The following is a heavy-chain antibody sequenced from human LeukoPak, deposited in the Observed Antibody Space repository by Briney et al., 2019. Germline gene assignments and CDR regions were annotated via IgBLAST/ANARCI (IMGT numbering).Heavy chain of an antibody. CDR2: IKSKTDGGAT. D-gene: IGHD3-22*01. V-gene: IGHV3-15*01. CDR1: GFTFRNAW. J-gene: IGHJ4*02. Sequence: GGSLRLSCAASGFTFRNAWMSWVRQAPGKGLEWVGRIKSKTDGGATHYAAPVKGRFTISRDDSKNTLYLQMNSLKTEDTAVYYCTTEAYYYDSGAIKYFDYWGQGTLVTVSS. CDR3: TTEAYYYDSGAIKYFDY.